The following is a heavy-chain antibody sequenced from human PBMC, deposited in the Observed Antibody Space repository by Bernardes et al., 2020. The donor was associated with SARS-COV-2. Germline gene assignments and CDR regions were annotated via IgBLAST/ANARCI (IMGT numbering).Heavy chain of an antibody. Sequence: ASVKVSCKASGYTFTGYYMHWVRQAPGQGLEWMGWINPHSGGTNYAQKFQGRVTMTRDTSISTAYMELSRLRYDDTAVYYCARDLREWEPYEGFDYWGQGTLVTVSS. V-gene: IGHV1-2*02. CDR1: GYTFTGYY. J-gene: IGHJ4*02. CDR2: INPHSGGT. D-gene: IGHD1-26*01. CDR3: ARDLREWEPYEGFDY.